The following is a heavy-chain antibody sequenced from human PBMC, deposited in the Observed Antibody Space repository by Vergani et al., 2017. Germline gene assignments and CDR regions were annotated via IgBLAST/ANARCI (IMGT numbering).Heavy chain of an antibody. Sequence: QVQVVESGGGVVQPGRSLRLSCAASGFTFSSYGMHWVRQAPGKGLEWVAVISYDGGSKHYADSVKGRFTISRDNSRNRLYLQMNSLRAEDTAVYYCAKAHSSGWYDFDYCGQGTLVTVSS. CDR2: ISYDGGSK. CDR3: AKAHSSGWYDFDY. D-gene: IGHD6-19*01. V-gene: IGHV3-30*13. CDR1: GFTFSSYG. J-gene: IGHJ4*02.